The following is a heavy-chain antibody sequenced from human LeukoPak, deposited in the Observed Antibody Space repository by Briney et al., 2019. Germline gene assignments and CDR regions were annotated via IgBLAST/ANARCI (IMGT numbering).Heavy chain of an antibody. D-gene: IGHD2-15*01. CDR3: ARASSCSGGSCYYGYFDY. CDR2: ISYDGSNK. V-gene: IGHV3-30-3*01. Sequence: GGSLRLSCAASGFTFSSYAMHWVRQAPGKGLEWVAVISYDGSNKYYADSVKGRFTISRDNSKNTLYLQMNSLRAEDTAVYYRARASSCSGGSCYYGYFDYWGQGTLVTVSS. CDR1: GFTFSSYA. J-gene: IGHJ4*02.